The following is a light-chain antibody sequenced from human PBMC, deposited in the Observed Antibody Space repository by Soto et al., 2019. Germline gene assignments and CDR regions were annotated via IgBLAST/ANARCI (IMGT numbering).Light chain of an antibody. CDR2: DDT. V-gene: IGLV1-51*02. Sequence: SVLTQPPSVSAAPGQKVTISCSGSSSNIGSNVVSWYQQVPGTAPRLLTYDDTKRASGIPDRFSGSKSGSSATLGITGLQTGDEADYYCGTWDNSLSVVVFGGGTQLTVL. CDR3: GTWDNSLSVVV. CDR1: SSNIGSNV. J-gene: IGLJ2*01.